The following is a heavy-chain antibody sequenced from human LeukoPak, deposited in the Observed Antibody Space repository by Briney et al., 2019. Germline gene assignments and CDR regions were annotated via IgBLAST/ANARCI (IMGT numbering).Heavy chain of an antibody. D-gene: IGHD5-12*01. V-gene: IGHV5-51*01. CDR2: IYPGDSDT. J-gene: IGHJ6*02. CDR1: GYSFTSYW. CDR3: VRQVATETHGMDV. Sequence: GESLKISCKGSGYSFTSYWIGWVRQMPGKGLEWMGIIYPGDSDTRYSPSFQGQVTISADKSISTAYLQWSSLKASDTAMYYCVRQVATETHGMDVWGQGTTVTVSS.